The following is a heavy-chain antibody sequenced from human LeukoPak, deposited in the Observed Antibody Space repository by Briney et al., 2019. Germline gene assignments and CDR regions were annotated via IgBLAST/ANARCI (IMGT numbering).Heavy chain of an antibody. CDR1: GGSISSYF. V-gene: IGHV4-59*12. CDR2: IYHSGST. D-gene: IGHD6-6*01. Sequence: SETLSLTCTVSGGSISSYFWSWIRQPAGKGLEWIGYIYHSGSTYYNPSLKSRVTISVDRSKNQFSLKLSSVTAADTAVYYCARGGSIAARPFDYWGQGTLVTVSS. J-gene: IGHJ4*02. CDR3: ARGGSIAARPFDY.